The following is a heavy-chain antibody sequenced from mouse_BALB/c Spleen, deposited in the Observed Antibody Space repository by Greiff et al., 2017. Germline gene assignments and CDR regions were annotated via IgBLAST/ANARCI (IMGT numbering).Heavy chain of an antibody. V-gene: IGHV14-3*02. J-gene: IGHJ3*01. Sequence: EVQLQQSGAELVKPGASVKLSCTASGFNIKDTYMHWVKQRPEQGLEWIGRIDPANGNTKYDPKFQGKATITADTSSNTAYLQLSSLTSEDTAVYYCARREYDYDVGPWFAYWGQGTLVTVSA. CDR2: IDPANGNT. CDR3: ARREYDYDVGPWFAY. CDR1: GFNIKDTY. D-gene: IGHD2-4*01.